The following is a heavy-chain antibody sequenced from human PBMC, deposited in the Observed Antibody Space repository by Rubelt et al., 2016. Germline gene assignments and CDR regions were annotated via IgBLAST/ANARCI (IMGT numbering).Heavy chain of an antibody. J-gene: IGHJ2*01. CDR1: GFTVSNNY. CDR3: ARGDYDL. V-gene: IGHV3-66*01. Sequence: EVQLVESGGGLVQPGGSLRLSCAASGFTVSNNYMSWVRQAPGKGLEWVSIIFSGDVGGITFYADSVKGRFSISRDNSKNTRYLQMSGLRAEDTALYYCARGDYDLWGRGTLVTVSS. CDR2: IFSGDVGGIT.